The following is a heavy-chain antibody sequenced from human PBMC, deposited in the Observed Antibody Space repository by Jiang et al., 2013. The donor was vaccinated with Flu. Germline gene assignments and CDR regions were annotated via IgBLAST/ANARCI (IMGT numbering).Heavy chain of an antibody. D-gene: IGHD6-6*01. CDR2: IIPIFGTA. V-gene: IGHV1-69*06. CDR1: GGTFSSYA. Sequence: GAEVKKPGSSVKVSCKASGGTFSSYAISWVRQAPGQGLEWMGGIIPIFGTANYAQKFQGRVTITADKSTSTAYMELSSLRSEDTAVYYCASSFFGVLLPTSSSSPLDYGMGRLGPRDHGSPSP. CDR3: ASSFFGVLLPTSSSSPLDYGMGR. J-gene: IGHJ6*02.